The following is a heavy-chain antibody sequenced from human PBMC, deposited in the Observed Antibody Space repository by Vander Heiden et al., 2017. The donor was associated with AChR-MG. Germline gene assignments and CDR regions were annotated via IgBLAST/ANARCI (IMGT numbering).Heavy chain of an antibody. Sequence: EVQLVESGGGLVKPGGSLRLSCAASGFTFSSYSMNWVRQAPGKGLEWVSSISSSSSYIYYADSVKGRFTISRDNAKNSLYLQMNSLRAEDTAVYYCASTGARQYYYYYGMDVWGQGTTVTVSS. D-gene: IGHD6-6*01. CDR2: ISSSSSYI. CDR3: ASTGARQYYYYYGMDV. V-gene: IGHV3-21*01. J-gene: IGHJ6*02. CDR1: GFTFSSYS.